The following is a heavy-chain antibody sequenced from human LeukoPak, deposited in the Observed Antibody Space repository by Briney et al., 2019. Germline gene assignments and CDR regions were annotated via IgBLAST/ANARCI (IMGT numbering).Heavy chain of an antibody. CDR1: GFTFTNYA. V-gene: IGHV3-23*01. J-gene: IGHJ4*02. Sequence: GGSLRLSCAASGFTFTNYAMTWVRQAAGKGLEWVSAINVGGAKTHYADSVRGRFTISRDDSKKTLYLQMSRLRADDTAVYYCAKDWSAAHWGQGTLVTVSS. CDR2: INVGGAKT. CDR3: AKDWSAAH. D-gene: IGHD2-15*01.